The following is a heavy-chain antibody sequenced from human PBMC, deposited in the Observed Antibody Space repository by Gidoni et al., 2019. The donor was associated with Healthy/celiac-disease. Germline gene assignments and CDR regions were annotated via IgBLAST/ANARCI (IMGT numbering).Heavy chain of an antibody. V-gene: IGHV1-69*01. D-gene: IGHD2-15*01. CDR2: IIPIFGTA. J-gene: IGHJ3*02. Sequence: QVQPVQSGAEVKKPGSSVKVSCKAAGGTFSSYAISRVRQAPGQGLEWMGGIIPIFGTANYAQKFQGRVTITADESTSTAYMELSSLRSEDTAVYYCARDPDQDCSGGSCYSDAFDIWGQGTMVTVSS. CDR1: GGTFSSYA. CDR3: ARDPDQDCSGGSCYSDAFDI.